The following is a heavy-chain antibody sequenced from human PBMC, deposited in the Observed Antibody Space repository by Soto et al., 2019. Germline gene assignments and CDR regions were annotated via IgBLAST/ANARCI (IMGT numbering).Heavy chain of an antibody. CDR1: GGTFSSYT. V-gene: IGHV1-69*08. D-gene: IGHD3-10*01. J-gene: IGHJ4*02. CDR2: IIPILGIA. CDR3: AREEYYYGSGAFFDY. Sequence: QVQLVQSGAEVKKPGSSVKVSCKASGGTFSSYTISWVRQAPGQGLEWMGRIIPILGIANYAQKVQGRVTITADKPTSTAYMELSSLRSEDTAVYYCAREEYYYGSGAFFDYWGQGTLVTVSS.